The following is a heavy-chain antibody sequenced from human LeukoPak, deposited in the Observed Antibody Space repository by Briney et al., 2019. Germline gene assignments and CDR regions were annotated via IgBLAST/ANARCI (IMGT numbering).Heavy chain of an antibody. CDR2: ISYDGSNK. J-gene: IGHJ1*01. CDR1: GFTFSSYA. CDR3: ARDLLSKYFQH. Sequence: GGSLRLSCAASGFTFSSYAMHWVRQAPGKGLEWVAVISYDGSNKYYADSVKGRFTISRDNSKNTLYLQMNSLRAEDTAVYYCARDLLSKYFQHWGQGTLVTVSS. V-gene: IGHV3-30-3*01.